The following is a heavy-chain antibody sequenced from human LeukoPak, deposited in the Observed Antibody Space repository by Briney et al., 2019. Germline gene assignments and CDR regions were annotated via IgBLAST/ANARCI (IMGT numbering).Heavy chain of an antibody. Sequence: SETLSLTCTVSGGSISSYYWSWIRQPPGKGLEWIGYIYYSGSTNYNPSLKSRVTISVDTSKNQFSLKLSSVTAADTAVYYCARGGANFDYWGQGTLVTVSS. CDR3: ARGGANFDY. V-gene: IGHV4-59*01. CDR2: IYYSGST. CDR1: GGSISSYY. J-gene: IGHJ4*02.